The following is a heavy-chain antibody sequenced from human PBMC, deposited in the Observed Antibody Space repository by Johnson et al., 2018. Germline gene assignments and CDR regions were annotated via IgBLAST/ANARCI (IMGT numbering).Heavy chain of an antibody. CDR3: ARGWLQFFTAFDI. V-gene: IGHV3-33*01. CDR2: IWYDGSNK. J-gene: IGHJ3*02. CDR1: GFTFSSYG. Sequence: QVQLVESGGGVVQPGRSLRLSCAASGFTFSSYGMHWVRQAPGKGLEWVAVIWYDGSNKYYADSVKGRFTISRDNSKNTLYLQMNSLRSEDTAVYYCARGWLQFFTAFDIWGPGTMVTVSS. D-gene: IGHD5-24*01.